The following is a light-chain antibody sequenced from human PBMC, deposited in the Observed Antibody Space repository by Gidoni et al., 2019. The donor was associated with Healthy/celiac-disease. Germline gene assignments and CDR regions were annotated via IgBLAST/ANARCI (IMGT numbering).Light chain of an antibody. CDR1: SSDVGSYNL. CDR3: CSYAGSSTYV. Sequence: QYALTKPASASGTPGQSITISCTGTSSDVGSYNLVSWYQQHPGKAPKLLIYECSKRPSGVSNRFSGSKSGNTASLTISGLQAEDEADYYCCSYAGSSTYVFGTGTKVTVL. J-gene: IGLJ1*01. CDR2: ECS. V-gene: IGLV2-23*01.